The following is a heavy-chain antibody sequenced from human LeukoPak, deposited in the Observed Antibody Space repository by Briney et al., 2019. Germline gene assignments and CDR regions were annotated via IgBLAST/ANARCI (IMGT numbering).Heavy chain of an antibody. J-gene: IGHJ4*02. Sequence: PGGSLRLSCAASGFTFSTHNMNWVRQAPGKGLEWVSYISSSSSSIYYADSLKGRFTISRDNAKNSLYLQMNSLRFEDTAVYYCARGRPVDYWGQGTLVTVSS. CDR1: GFTFSTHN. V-gene: IGHV3-48*01. CDR2: ISSSSSSI. CDR3: ARGRPVDY.